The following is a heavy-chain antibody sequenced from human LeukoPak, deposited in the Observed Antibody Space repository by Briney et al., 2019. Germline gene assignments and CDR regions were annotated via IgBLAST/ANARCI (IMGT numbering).Heavy chain of an antibody. CDR2: IFYTGNT. D-gene: IGHD5-24*01. CDR1: DASISVSSYY. J-gene: IGHJ4*02. CDR3: ARGRSEINFDY. Sequence: SETLSLTCTVSDASISVSSYYWVWIRQPPGKGLEWIGTIFYTGNTYYNPSLESRLTISVDTSKNQFSLKLSSVTAADTAVYYCARGRSEINFDYWGQGTLVTVSS. V-gene: IGHV4-39*01.